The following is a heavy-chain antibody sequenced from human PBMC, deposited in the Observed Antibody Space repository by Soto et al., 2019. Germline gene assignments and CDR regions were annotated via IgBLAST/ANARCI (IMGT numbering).Heavy chain of an antibody. CDR2: IYYTGGT. V-gene: IGHV4-59*08. D-gene: IGHD2-21*01. Sequence: SETLSLTCTVSGDSITSYYWSWIRQPPGQGLKWIGYIYYTGGTRYNPSLKSRVTISVDTSKNQFSLKLSSVTAADTAVYYCARYGNCGGASCSTGRWCAPWGQGALVTFSS. CDR3: ARYGNCGGASCSTGRWCAP. CDR1: GDSITSYY. J-gene: IGHJ5*02.